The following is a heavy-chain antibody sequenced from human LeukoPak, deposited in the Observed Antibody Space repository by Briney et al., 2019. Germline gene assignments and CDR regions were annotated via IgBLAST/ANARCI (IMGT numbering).Heavy chain of an antibody. D-gene: IGHD1/OR15-1a*01. CDR3: ARAWNTGEFDY. CDR2: INWNGGST. J-gene: IGHJ4*02. CDR1: GFTFDDYG. Sequence: GGSLRLSCAASGFTFDDYGMSWVRQAPGKGLEWVSGINWNGGSTGYADSVKGRFTISRDNAKNSLYLQMNSLRAEDTALYHCARAWNTGEFDYWGQGTLVTVSS. V-gene: IGHV3-20*01.